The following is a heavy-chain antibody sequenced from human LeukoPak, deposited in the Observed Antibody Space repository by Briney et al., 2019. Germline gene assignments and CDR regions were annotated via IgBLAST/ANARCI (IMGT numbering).Heavy chain of an antibody. D-gene: IGHD3-10*01. CDR1: GYSIISDYY. Sequence: SETLSLTCIVSGYSIISDYYWGWIRQPPGKGPEWIGSIYHSGSTYYNPSLKSRVTISVDTSKNQFSLKLSSVTAADTAVYYCARAAYYYGSGSYAVDYWGQGTLVTVSS. V-gene: IGHV4-38-2*02. CDR2: IYHSGST. CDR3: ARAAYYYGSGSYAVDY. J-gene: IGHJ4*02.